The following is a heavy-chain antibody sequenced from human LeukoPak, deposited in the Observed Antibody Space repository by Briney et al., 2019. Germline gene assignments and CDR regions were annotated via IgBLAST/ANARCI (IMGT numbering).Heavy chain of an antibody. D-gene: IGHD6-19*01. V-gene: IGHV4-59*01. Sequence: SETLSLTCTVYGDSISSYYCSWIRQPPGKGLEWIWYIYYSGSTNYNPSLKSRVTISVDTSKNQFSLKLSSVTAADTAVYYCARPGGEWLVKGYFDLWGRGTLVTVSS. J-gene: IGHJ2*01. CDR1: GDSISSYY. CDR3: ARPGGEWLVKGYFDL. CDR2: IYYSGST.